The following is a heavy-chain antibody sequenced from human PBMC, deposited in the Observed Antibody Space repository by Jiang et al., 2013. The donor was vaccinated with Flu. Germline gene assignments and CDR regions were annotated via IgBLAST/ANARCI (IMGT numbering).Heavy chain of an antibody. CDR3: ATVLDYGGNPATFDY. V-gene: IGHV1-24*01. CDR2: PEDGET. Sequence: PEDGETIYAQKFQGRVTMTEDTSTDTAYMELSSLRSEDTAVYYCATVLDYGGNPATFDYWGQGTLVTVSS. D-gene: IGHD4-23*01. J-gene: IGHJ4*02.